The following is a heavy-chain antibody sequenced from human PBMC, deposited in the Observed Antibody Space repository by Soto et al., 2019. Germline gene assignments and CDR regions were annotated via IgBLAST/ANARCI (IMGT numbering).Heavy chain of an antibody. V-gene: IGHV1-46*01. Sequence: QVQLVQSGAEVEKPGASVKVSCKASGYTFTTYYMHWIRQAPGQGLEWMGIIDPRAGSTSHAQKFQGRVTMTRDTSTSTVYMDLRSLRSEDTAVYYCARAGYYDSSGYDGFDIWGQGTMVTVSS. D-gene: IGHD3-22*01. J-gene: IGHJ3*02. CDR1: GYTFTTYY. CDR3: ARAGYYDSSGYDGFDI. CDR2: IDPRAGST.